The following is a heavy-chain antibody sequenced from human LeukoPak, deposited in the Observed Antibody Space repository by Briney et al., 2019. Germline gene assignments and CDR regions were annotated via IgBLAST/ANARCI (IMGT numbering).Heavy chain of an antibody. Sequence: GGSLRLSCAASGFTFSSYSMNWVRQAPGKGLEWVSSISSSSSYIYYADSVKGRFTISRDNAKNSLYLQMNSLRAEDTAVYYCARATPGPRYSSGWAPGNFGPWGQGTLVTVSS. J-gene: IGHJ5*02. CDR2: ISSSSSYI. CDR3: ARATPGPRYSSGWAPGNFGP. V-gene: IGHV3-21*01. CDR1: GFTFSSYS. D-gene: IGHD6-19*01.